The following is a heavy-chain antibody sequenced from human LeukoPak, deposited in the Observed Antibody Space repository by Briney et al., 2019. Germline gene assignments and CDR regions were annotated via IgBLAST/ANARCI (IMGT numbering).Heavy chain of an antibody. CDR1: GGTFSSYA. CDR3: ARVVPAPIPNHYYYMDV. V-gene: IGHV1-69*05. J-gene: IGHJ6*03. CDR2: IIPIFNTA. Sequence: GSSVKVSCKASGGTFSSYAISWVRQAPGQGLEWMGGIIPIFNTANYAQKFQGRVTITTDESTRTAYMELSSLRSEDTAVYYCARVVPAPIPNHYYYMDVWGKGTTVTVSS. D-gene: IGHD2-2*02.